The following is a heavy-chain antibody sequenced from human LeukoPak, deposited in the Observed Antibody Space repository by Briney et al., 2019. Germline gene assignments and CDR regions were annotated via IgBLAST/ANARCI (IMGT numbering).Heavy chain of an antibody. V-gene: IGHV3-66*04. CDR2: IYSGGST. J-gene: IGHJ4*02. D-gene: IGHD3-10*01. CDR3: ARRYYVPYYYGSGIDY. Sequence: GGSLRLSCAASGFTVSSYYMSWGRQAPGKGLEWVSVIYSGGSTYYADSVKGRFTISRDNSKNTLYLQMNSLRDEDTAVYYCARRYYVPYYYGSGIDYWGQGTLVTVSS. CDR1: GFTVSSYY.